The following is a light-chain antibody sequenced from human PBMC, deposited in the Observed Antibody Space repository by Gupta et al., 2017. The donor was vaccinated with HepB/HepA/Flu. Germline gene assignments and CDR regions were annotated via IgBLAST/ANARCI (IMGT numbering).Light chain of an antibody. J-gene: IGLJ3*02. Sequence: QSALTQPPSVSSSPPPAVTIPCTGTSSDVGSYNRVSWYQQPPGTAPKLMIYAVSNRPSWVPDRFAGSKSGNTASLTISGLQAEDEADYYCSSYTSSSTFVVFGGGTKLTVL. CDR3: SSYTSSSTFVV. V-gene: IGLV2-18*02. CDR1: SSDVGSYNR. CDR2: AVS.